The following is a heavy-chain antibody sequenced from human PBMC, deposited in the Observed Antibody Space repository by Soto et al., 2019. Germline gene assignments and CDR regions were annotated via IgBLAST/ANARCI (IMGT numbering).Heavy chain of an antibody. J-gene: IGHJ3*02. V-gene: IGHV3-21*01. CDR2: ISSSSSYK. CDR1: GFTFSIYS. Sequence: GGSLRLSCAASGFTFSIYSMNWVRQAPGKGLEWVSSISSSSSYKYYADSVKGRFTISRDNAKKALYLQMNSLRAEDTAVYYCAKFLSSEGDEGFDIWGQGTMVTVSS. D-gene: IGHD1-26*01. CDR3: AKFLSSEGDEGFDI.